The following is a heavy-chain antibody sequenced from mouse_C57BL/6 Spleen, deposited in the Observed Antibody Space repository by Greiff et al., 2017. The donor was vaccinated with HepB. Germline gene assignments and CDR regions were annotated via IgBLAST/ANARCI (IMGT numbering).Heavy chain of an antibody. CDR3: ERCGEAEGTYFDY. V-gene: IGHV1-81*01. CDR2: IYPRSGNT. J-gene: IGHJ2*01. D-gene: IGHD3-1*01. Sequence: VKLMESGAELVRPGASVKLSCKASGYTFTSYGISWVKQRPGQGLEWIGEIYPRSGNTYYNQKFKGKATLTADKSSSTAYMKLRSLTSEDSAVYFGERCGEAEGTYFDYWGQGTTLTVSS. CDR1: GYTFTSYG.